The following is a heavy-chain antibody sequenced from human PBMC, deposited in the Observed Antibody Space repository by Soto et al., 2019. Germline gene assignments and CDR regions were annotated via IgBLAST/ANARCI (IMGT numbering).Heavy chain of an antibody. D-gene: IGHD5-12*01. CDR2: ITSSGSST. V-gene: IGHV3-48*03. CDR1: GFTLSSNE. J-gene: IGHJ4*02. CDR3: GREVGYDSLDY. Sequence: EVQLVESGGGLVQPGGSLRLSCAASGFTLSSNEINWVRQAPGKGLEWVSSITSSGSSTDFADSVKGRFTLSRDNAKNSQYLQMNSLRAEDTAVYCCGREVGYDSLDYWGQGTLVTVSS.